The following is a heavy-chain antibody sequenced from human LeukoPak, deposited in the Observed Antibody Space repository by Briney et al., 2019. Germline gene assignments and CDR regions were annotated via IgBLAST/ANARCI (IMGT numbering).Heavy chain of an antibody. J-gene: IGHJ6*02. Sequence: SGGSLRLSCAASGFTFSSYWMHWVRQAPGKGLVWVSRIQTDGSGTTYADSVKGRFTISRDNAENTLYLQMNSLRAEDTAVYFCASDRGYGMDVWGQGTTVTVSS. CDR3: ASDRGYGMDV. D-gene: IGHD3-10*01. V-gene: IGHV3-74*01. CDR1: GFTFSSYW. CDR2: IQTDGSGT.